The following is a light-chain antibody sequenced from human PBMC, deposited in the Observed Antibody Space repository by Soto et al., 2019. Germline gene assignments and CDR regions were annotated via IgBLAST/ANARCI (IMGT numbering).Light chain of an antibody. V-gene: IGKV3-15*01. CDR3: QQYHNWPPIT. Sequence: EIVLTQSPATLSLSPGERATLSCRASQSVSSNLAWHQQKPGQAPRLLIYGASTRATGIPARFSGSGSGTEFTLTVSSLQSEDFGVYYCQQYHNWPPITFGQGTRLEIK. CDR2: GAS. J-gene: IGKJ5*01. CDR1: QSVSSN.